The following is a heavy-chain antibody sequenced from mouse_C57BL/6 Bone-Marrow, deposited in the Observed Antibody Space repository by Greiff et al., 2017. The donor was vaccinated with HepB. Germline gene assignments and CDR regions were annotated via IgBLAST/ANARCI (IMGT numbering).Heavy chain of an antibody. CDR2: IYPRSGNT. J-gene: IGHJ4*01. V-gene: IGHV1-81*01. D-gene: IGHD2-12*01. CDR1: GYTFTSYG. Sequence: VMLVESGAELARPGASVKLSCKASGYTFTSYGISWVKQRTGQGLEWIGEIYPRSGNTYYNEKFKGKATLTADKSYSTAYMELRSLTSEDSAVYFGARRDYSDFFYAMDYWGQGTSVTVSS. CDR3: ARRDYSDFFYAMDY.